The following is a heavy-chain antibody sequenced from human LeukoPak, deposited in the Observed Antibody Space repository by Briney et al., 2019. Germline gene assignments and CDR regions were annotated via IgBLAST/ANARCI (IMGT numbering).Heavy chain of an antibody. CDR3: AKVGGYCSSTSCKQVGY. CDR2: ISGSGGST. V-gene: IGHV3-23*01. CDR1: GFTFSSCA. D-gene: IGHD2-2*01. Sequence: PGGSLRLSCAASGFTFSSCAMSWVRQAPGKGLEWVSAISGSGGSTYYADSVKGRFTISRDNSKNTLYLQMNSLRAEDTAVYYCAKVGGYCSSTSCKQVGYWGQGTLVTVSS. J-gene: IGHJ4*02.